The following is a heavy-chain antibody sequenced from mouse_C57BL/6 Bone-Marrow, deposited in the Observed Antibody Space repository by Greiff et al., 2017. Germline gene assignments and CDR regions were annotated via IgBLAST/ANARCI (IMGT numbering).Heavy chain of an antibody. CDR1: GYTFTDYE. CDR3: TRVYYYGSSEIAY. CDR2: IDPETGGT. J-gene: IGHJ3*01. Sequence: VKLMESGAELVRPGASVTLSCKASGYTFTDYEMHWVKQTPVHGLEWIGAIDPETGGTAYNQKFKGKAILTADKSSSTAYMELRSLTSEDSAVYYCTRVYYYGSSEIAYWGQGTLVTVSA. D-gene: IGHD1-1*01. V-gene: IGHV1-15*01.